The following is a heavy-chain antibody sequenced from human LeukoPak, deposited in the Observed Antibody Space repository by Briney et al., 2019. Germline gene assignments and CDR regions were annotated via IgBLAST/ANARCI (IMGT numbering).Heavy chain of an antibody. CDR1: GFTFSSYA. V-gene: IGHV3-23*01. Sequence: GGSLRLSCAASGFTFSSYAMSWVRQAPGKGLEWVSSIIHSGGDTYYADSVKGRFTISRDNSKNTLYLQVNSLRAEHTAVYYCAKDQEYQLLWGIFDPGGQGPLVTVSS. J-gene: IGHJ5*02. CDR3: AKDQEYQLLWGIFDP. CDR2: IIHSGGDT. D-gene: IGHD2-2*01.